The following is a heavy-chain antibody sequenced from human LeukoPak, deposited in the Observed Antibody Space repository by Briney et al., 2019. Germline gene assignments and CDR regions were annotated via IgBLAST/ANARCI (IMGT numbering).Heavy chain of an antibody. Sequence: QPGGSLRLSCAASGFTFSNYWMHWVRQAPGKGLVWVSRINYDGTTTGYADSVKGRFTISRDNAKNTLYLQMNSLRAEDTAVYYCASPRYSYGVPTDYWGQGTLVTVSS. J-gene: IGHJ4*02. CDR3: ASPRYSYGVPTDY. V-gene: IGHV3-74*01. CDR1: GFTFSNYW. CDR2: INYDGTTT. D-gene: IGHD5-24*01.